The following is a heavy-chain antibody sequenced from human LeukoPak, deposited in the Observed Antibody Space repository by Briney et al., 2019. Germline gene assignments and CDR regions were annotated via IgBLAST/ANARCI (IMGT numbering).Heavy chain of an antibody. J-gene: IGHJ4*02. CDR1: GVILSSYW. V-gene: IGHV3-7*01. D-gene: IGHD3-16*01. CDR2: INLDGSVQ. CDR3: AREGGVADY. Sequence: GGSLRLSCATSGVILSSYWMTWVRQAPGQGLEWVANINLDGSVQWYAGSVKGRFTISRDNAKNSVYLQMNSLRAEDTAVYYCAREGGVADYWGQGTLVTVSS.